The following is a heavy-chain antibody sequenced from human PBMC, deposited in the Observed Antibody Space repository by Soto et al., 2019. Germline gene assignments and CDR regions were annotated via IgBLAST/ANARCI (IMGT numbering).Heavy chain of an antibody. Sequence: SETLSLTCTVSGGSISGYYWSWIRRPPGMGLEWIGYIQYSGSTNYNPSLETRVSISVDTSRKQSSLKLTSVTAADTAVYYCARHRTATPDYFLDYWGQRTLVTVSS. CDR3: ARHRTATPDYFLDY. D-gene: IGHD4-17*01. CDR1: GGSISGYY. V-gene: IGHV4-59*08. CDR2: IQYSGST. J-gene: IGHJ4*02.